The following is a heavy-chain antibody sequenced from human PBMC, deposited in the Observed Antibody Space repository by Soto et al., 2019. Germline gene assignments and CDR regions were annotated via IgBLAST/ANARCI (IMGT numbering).Heavy chain of an antibody. Sequence: SETLSLTCTVSGGSISSYYWSWIRQPPGKGLEWIGYIYYSGSTNYNPSLKSRVTISVDTSKNQFSLKLSSVTAADTAVYYCARGVTSLSHNWFDPWGQGTLVTVSS. CDR2: IYYSGST. V-gene: IGHV4-59*01. CDR1: GGSISSYY. CDR3: ARGVTSLSHNWFDP. D-gene: IGHD2-21*02. J-gene: IGHJ5*02.